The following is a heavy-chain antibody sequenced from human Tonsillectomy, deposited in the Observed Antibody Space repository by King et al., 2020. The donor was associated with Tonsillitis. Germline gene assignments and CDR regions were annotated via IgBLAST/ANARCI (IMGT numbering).Heavy chain of an antibody. D-gene: IGHD6-13*01. Sequence: VQLVESGAEVKKPGSSVKVSCKASGGTFSSYAISWVRQAPGKGLEWMGGIIPIFGIANYAQKFQGRVTITADESTSTAHMELRRLRSEDTAVYYCARGAAAAGRGLLDYWGQGTLVTVSS. CDR3: ARGAAAAGRGLLDY. V-gene: IGHV1-69*01. CDR2: IIPIFGIA. CDR1: GGTFSSYA. J-gene: IGHJ4*02.